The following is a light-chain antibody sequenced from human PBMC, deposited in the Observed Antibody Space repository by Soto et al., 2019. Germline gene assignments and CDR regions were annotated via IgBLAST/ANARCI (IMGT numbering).Light chain of an antibody. J-gene: IGKJ3*01. Sequence: ETVLTQSPATLSLSPWERATLSCRASQSVSSYLAWYQQKPGQAPRLLIYDASNRATGIPARFSGSGSGTDFTLTISSLEPEDFAVYYCQQRSNWPRTFGPGTKVDIK. V-gene: IGKV3-11*01. CDR3: QQRSNWPRT. CDR1: QSVSSY. CDR2: DAS.